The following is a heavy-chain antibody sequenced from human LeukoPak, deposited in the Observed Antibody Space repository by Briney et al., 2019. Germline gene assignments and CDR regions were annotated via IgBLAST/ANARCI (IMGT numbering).Heavy chain of an antibody. Sequence: SETLSLTCTVSGGSISSYYWSWIRQPPGKGLEWIGYIYYSGNINYNPSHKSRVTISVDTSKNQFSLKLSSVTAADTAVYYCARHVPDISVAPSRDAFDIWGQGTTVTVSS. CDR2: IYYSGNI. CDR1: GGSISSYY. J-gene: IGHJ3*02. V-gene: IGHV4-59*08. D-gene: IGHD6-19*01. CDR3: ARHVPDISVAPSRDAFDI.